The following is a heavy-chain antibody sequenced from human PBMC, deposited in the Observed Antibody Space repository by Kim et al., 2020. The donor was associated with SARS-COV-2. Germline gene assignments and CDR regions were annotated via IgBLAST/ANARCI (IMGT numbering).Heavy chain of an antibody. CDR2: ISDSDSGSNT. D-gene: IGHD4-17*01. CDR3: ASLYGGNSADY. J-gene: IGHJ4*02. Sequence: GGSLRLSCATSGFTFSRYKMDWVRQAPGKGLEWVSYISDSDSGSNTYYADSVKGRFTISRDNAKNSLYLQMNSLRVEDTAVYYCASLYGGNSADYWGQGTLVTVSS. CDR1: GFTFSRYK. V-gene: IGHV3-48*03.